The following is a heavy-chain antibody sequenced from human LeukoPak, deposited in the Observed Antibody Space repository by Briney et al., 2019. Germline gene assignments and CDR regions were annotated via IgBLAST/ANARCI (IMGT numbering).Heavy chain of an antibody. J-gene: IGHJ4*02. Sequence: SVKVSCKASGFTFTSSAVLWVRQARGQRLEWIGWIVVGSGNTNYAQKFQERVTITRDMSTSTAYMELSSLRSEDTAVYYCAAVPYGSGSRYYFDYWGQGTLVTVSS. CDR2: IVVGSGNT. CDR3: AAVPYGSGSRYYFDY. V-gene: IGHV1-58*01. D-gene: IGHD3-10*01. CDR1: GFTFTSSA.